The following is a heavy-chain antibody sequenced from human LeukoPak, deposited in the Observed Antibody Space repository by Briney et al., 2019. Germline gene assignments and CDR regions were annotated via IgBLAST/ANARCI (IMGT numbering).Heavy chain of an antibody. V-gene: IGHV3-21*01. J-gene: IGHJ6*02. D-gene: IGHD5-18*01. CDR1: GFTFSYYS. CDR2: IRSSSSYI. CDR3: ARDHSPTYSYGYSYYYGMDV. Sequence: PGGSLRLSCAASGFTFSYYSMNWVRQAPGKGLEWVSSIRSSSSYIYYADSVKGRSTISRDNAKNTLYLQMNSLRAEDTAVYYCARDHSPTYSYGYSYYYGMDVWGQGTTVTVSS.